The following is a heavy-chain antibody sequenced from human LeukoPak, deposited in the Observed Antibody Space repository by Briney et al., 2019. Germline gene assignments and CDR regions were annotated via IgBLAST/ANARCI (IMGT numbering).Heavy chain of an antibody. CDR3: ARDRGYCSSTSCYSWFDP. V-gene: IGHV4-39*07. CDR1: GGSISSSSYY. Sequence: PSETLSLTCTVSGGSISSSSYYWGWIRQPPGKGLEWIGSIYYSGSTNYNLSLKSRVTISVDTSKNQFSLKLSSVTAADTAVYYCARDRGYCSSTSCYSWFDPWGQGTLVTVSS. J-gene: IGHJ5*02. D-gene: IGHD2-2*01. CDR2: IYYSGST.